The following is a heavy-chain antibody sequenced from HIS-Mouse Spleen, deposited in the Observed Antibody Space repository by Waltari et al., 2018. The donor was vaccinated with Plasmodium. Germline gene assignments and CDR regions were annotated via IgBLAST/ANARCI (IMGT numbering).Heavy chain of an antibody. CDR1: GFTFSSYW. J-gene: IGHJ4*02. Sequence: QLVESGGGLVQPGGSLRLSCAASGFTFSSYWMSWVRQAPGKGLEWVANIKQDGSEKDYVDSVKGRFTISRDNAKNSRYLQMNSLRAEDTAVYYCARGRYSSSWYYFDYWGQGTLVTVSS. V-gene: IGHV3-7*01. CDR2: IKQDGSEK. CDR3: ARGRYSSSWYYFDY. D-gene: IGHD6-13*01.